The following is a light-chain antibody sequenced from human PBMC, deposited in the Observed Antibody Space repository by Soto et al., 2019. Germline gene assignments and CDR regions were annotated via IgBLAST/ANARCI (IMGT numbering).Light chain of an antibody. V-gene: IGKV3-11*01. CDR3: PQFRSYPLP. CDR2: DAS. J-gene: IGKJ4*01. CDR1: QSVSSY. Sequence: GVSQSAATVSLSPEETATLSCRASQSVSSYLAWYQQKPGQAPRLLIYDASNRATGIPARFSGSGSGTDFTLTISSLEPEDFALYYCPQFRSYPLPSAGRTKV.